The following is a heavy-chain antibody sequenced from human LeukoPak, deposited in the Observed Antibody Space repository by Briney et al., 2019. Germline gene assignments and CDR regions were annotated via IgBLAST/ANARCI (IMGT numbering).Heavy chain of an antibody. Sequence: SQTLSLTCTVSGASISSGGYGGYYRSWIRQHPGKGLEWIGYVYYSGSTYYNPSLKSRVTISLDTSKNQFSLNLNSVTAADTAVYYCARDRGSYSLDYWGQGTLVTVSS. CDR2: VYYSGST. V-gene: IGHV4-31*03. D-gene: IGHD1-26*01. CDR3: ARDRGSYSLDY. J-gene: IGHJ4*02. CDR1: GASISSGGYGGYY.